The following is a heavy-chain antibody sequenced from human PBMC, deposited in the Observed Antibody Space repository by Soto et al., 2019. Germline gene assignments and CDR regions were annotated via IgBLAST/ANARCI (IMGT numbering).Heavy chain of an antibody. CDR2: INRNGGST. CDR3: ARLYSSGWYGPGRY. J-gene: IGHJ4*02. D-gene: IGHD6-19*01. V-gene: IGHV3-20*04. Sequence: VQLVESGGGVVRPGGSLRLSCAASGFTFDDYGMSWVRQAPGKGLEWVSGINRNGGSTGYADSVKGRFTISRDNAKNSLYLQISSLRAEDTALYYCARLYSSGWYGPGRYWGQGTLVTVSS. CDR1: GFTFDDYG.